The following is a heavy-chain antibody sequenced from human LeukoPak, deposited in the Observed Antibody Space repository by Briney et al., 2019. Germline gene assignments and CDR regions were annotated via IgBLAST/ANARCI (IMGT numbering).Heavy chain of an antibody. V-gene: IGHV3-23*01. CDR2: ISGSDGST. CDR1: GFTFSSYA. CDR3: AKVETSGGANCYALDY. Sequence: GSPRLSCAASGFTFSSYAMTWVRQAPDKGLEWVSAISGSDGSTYYADSVKGRFTISRDDSQNTLYLQMNSLSAEDTAVYYCAKVETSGGANCYALDYWGQGTLVTVSS. D-gene: IGHD2-2*01. J-gene: IGHJ4*02.